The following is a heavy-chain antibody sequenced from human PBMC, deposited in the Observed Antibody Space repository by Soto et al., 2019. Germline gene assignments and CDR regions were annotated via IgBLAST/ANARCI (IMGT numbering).Heavy chain of an antibody. CDR1: GGSISSYY. V-gene: IGHV4-59*01. CDR2: IYYSGST. Sequence: SETLSLTCTVSGGSISSYYWSWIRQPPGKGLEWIGYIYYSGSTNYNPSLKSRVTISVDTSKNQFSLKLSSVTAADTAVYYCAGTYDFWSGYYTDWGQGPLVTVSS. D-gene: IGHD3-3*01. CDR3: AGTYDFWSGYYTD. J-gene: IGHJ4*02.